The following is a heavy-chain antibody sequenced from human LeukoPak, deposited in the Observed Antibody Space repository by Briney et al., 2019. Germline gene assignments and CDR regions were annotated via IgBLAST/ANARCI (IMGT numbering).Heavy chain of an antibody. V-gene: IGHV4-34*01. D-gene: IGHD3-10*01. CDR2: IDHSGST. CDR1: GGSFSGYY. CDR3: AVATYGRRFDY. J-gene: IGHJ4*02. Sequence: SETLSLTCAVYGGSFSGYYWSWIRQPPGKGLEWIGEIDHSGSTNYNPSLKSRVTISVDTSKNQFSLKLNSVTAADTAVYYCAVATYGRRFDYWGQGTLVTVSS.